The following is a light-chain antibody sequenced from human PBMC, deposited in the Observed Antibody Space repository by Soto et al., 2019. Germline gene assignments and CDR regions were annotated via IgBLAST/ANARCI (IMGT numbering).Light chain of an antibody. V-gene: IGLV2-14*01. CDR2: DVS. CDR3: SSYTSSSTLLYV. Sequence: QSALTQPASVSGSTGQSITISCTGTSSDVGGYNYVSWYQQHPGKAPKLMIYDVSNRPSGVSNRFSGSKSDNTASLTISGLQAEDEADHYCSSYTSSSTLLYVFGTGTKLTVL. J-gene: IGLJ1*01. CDR1: SSDVGGYNY.